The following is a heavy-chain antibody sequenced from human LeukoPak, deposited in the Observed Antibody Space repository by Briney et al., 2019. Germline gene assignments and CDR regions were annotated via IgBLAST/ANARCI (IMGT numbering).Heavy chain of an antibody. V-gene: IGHV4-4*02. D-gene: IGHD6-19*01. Sequence: SETLSLTCAVSGGSISSSNWWSWVRQPPGKGLEWIGEVYHTGSSNYNPSLKSRVTTSVDKSKSQFSLKLSSVTAADTAVYYCARGGTTVAGTFWFDPWGQGTLVTVSS. CDR2: VYHTGSS. CDR3: ARGGTTVAGTFWFDP. J-gene: IGHJ5*02. CDR1: GGSISSSNW.